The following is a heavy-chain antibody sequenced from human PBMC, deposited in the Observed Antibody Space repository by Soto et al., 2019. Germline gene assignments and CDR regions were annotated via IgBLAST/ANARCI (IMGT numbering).Heavy chain of an antibody. CDR2: VYSGGNT. CDR3: TSSTEKPY. CDR1: GFTVNGNY. Sequence: EVQLVESGGGSVQPGGSLRLSCAASGFTVNGNYMGWVRQAPGKGLEWVSVVYSGGNTYYADSVKGRFTSSRDNSKNTLYLQMTSLRAEDTAVYYCTSSTEKPYGGQGTLVTVSS. V-gene: IGHV3-66*01. D-gene: IGHD6-13*01. J-gene: IGHJ4*02.